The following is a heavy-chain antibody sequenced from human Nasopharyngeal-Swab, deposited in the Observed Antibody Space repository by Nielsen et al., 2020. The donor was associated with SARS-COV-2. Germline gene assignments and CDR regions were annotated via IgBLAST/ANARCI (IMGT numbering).Heavy chain of an antibody. CDR1: GFTFSNYW. CDR3: ARDVVTAIPYFDY. Sequence: GESLKISCAASGFTFSNYWMHWVRQAPGKGLVWVSRINSDGSSTSYADCVKGRFTISRENAKNTLYLQMNSLTAEDTAVYYCARDVVTAIPYFDYWGQETLVTVSS. D-gene: IGHD2-21*02. V-gene: IGHV3-74*01. J-gene: IGHJ4*02. CDR2: INSDGSST.